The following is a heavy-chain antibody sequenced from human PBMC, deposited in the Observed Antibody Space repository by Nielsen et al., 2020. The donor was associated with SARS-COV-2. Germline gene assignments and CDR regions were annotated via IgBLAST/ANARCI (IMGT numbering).Heavy chain of an antibody. Sequence: SVKVSCKASGGTFSSYAISWVRQAPGQGLEWMGGIIPIFGTANYAQKFQGRVTINADESTSTAYMELSSLRSEDTAVYYCARDLGDYGSASDAFDIWGQGTMVTVSA. D-gene: IGHD3-10*01. V-gene: IGHV1-69*13. CDR2: IIPIFGTA. CDR1: GGTFSSYA. J-gene: IGHJ3*02. CDR3: ARDLGDYGSASDAFDI.